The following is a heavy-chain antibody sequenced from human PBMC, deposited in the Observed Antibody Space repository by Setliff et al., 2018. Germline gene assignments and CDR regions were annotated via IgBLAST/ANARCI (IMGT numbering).Heavy chain of an antibody. CDR3: ASEQWLDPPGYDYMYV. CDR2: IYIGGSA. CDR1: GGSISSYY. D-gene: IGHD6-19*01. J-gene: IGHJ6*03. Sequence: PSETLSLTCTVSGGSISSYYWSWIRQPAGKGLEWIGHIYIGGSANYNPSLKRRVTMTIDTSKNQFSLKLNSVTAADRAVYYCASEQWLDPPGYDYMYVWAKGTTVTVSS. V-gene: IGHV4-4*07.